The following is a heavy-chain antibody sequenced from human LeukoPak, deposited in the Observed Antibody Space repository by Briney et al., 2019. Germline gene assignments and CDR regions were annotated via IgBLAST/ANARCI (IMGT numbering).Heavy chain of an antibody. CDR3: ARGDNWMLDH. V-gene: IGHV4-4*02. D-gene: IGHD1-1*01. J-gene: IGHJ5*02. Sequence: PSGTLSLTCAVSGASITRGNWWSWVRQTPEKGLEWIGEISRSGDTHYNPSLKSRLTLSMDKSKNQFSLKLNFVTAADTAVYYCARGDNWMLDHWGQGALVTASS. CDR2: ISRSGDT. CDR1: GASITRGNW.